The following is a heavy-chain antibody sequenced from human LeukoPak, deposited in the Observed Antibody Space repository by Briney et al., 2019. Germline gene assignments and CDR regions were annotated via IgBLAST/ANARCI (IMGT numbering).Heavy chain of an antibody. CDR3: ARGVIAAAVILDAFDI. D-gene: IGHD6-13*01. Sequence: SETLSLTCTVSGGSISSYYWSWIRQPPGKGLEWIGYIYYSGSTNYNPSLKSRVTISVDTSKNQFSLKLSSVTAADTAVYYCARGVIAAAVILDAFDIWGQGTMVTVSS. CDR1: GGSISSYY. CDR2: IYYSGST. J-gene: IGHJ3*02. V-gene: IGHV4-59*08.